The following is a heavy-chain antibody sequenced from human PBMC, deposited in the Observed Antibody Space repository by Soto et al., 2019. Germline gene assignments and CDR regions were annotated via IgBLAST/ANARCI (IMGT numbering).Heavy chain of an antibody. D-gene: IGHD6-19*01. J-gene: IGHJ5*02. CDR1: GFAFSTYG. V-gene: IGHV3-30*18. CDR2: ISYDSTDK. CDR3: AKDFGAWSDS. Sequence: QVHLVESGGGVVQPGRSLTISCVGSGFAFSTYGMHWVRQAPAKGLEWVALISYDSTDKYYADSVKGRFSISRDNSKQTLSLQMDSLRPEDTAVYYCAKDFGAWSDSWGQGTLVNVSS.